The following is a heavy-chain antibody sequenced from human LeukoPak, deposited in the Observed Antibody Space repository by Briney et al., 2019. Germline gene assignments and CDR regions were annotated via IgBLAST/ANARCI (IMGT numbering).Heavy chain of an antibody. V-gene: IGHV4-4*02. CDR3: ARGLSGSYYAY. CDR1: GGFISSSNW. D-gene: IGHD1-26*01. J-gene: IGHJ4*02. Sequence: SETLSLTCAVSGGFISSSNWWSWVRQPPGKGLEWIGETYDSGSTNYNPSLKSRVTISVDKSKNQFSLKLSSVTAADTAVYYCARGLSGSYYAYWGQGTLVTVSS. CDR2: TYDSGST.